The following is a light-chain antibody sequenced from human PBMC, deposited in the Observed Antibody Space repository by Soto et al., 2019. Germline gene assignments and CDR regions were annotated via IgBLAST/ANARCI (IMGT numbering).Light chain of an antibody. V-gene: IGKV3-20*01. CDR3: QQYGRSPGLLT. J-gene: IGKJ3*01. CDR1: QSVTSTY. CDR2: DAS. Sequence: EIVLTQSPGTLSLSPGERVTLSCRASQSVTSTYLAWYQQKPGQAPRLLIYDASTRATGIPDRFSGSGSGTDFTLTISRLEPEDFAVYYCQQYGRSPGLLTFAPGTKVDIK.